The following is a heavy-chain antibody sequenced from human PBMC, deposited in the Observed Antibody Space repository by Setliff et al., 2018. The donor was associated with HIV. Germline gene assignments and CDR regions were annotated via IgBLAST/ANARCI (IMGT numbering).Heavy chain of an antibody. CDR1: GFTFSSDW. Sequence: LRLSCAASGFTFSSDWMSWVRQAPGKGLEWVANIKQDGSEKYYVDSVKGRFTISRDNAKNSLYLQMNSLRAEDTAVYYCARVYDSSGYSLSIPGYWGQGTLVTVSS. CDR2: IKQDGSEK. J-gene: IGHJ4*01. D-gene: IGHD3-22*01. CDR3: ARVYDSSGYSLSIPGY. V-gene: IGHV3-7*01.